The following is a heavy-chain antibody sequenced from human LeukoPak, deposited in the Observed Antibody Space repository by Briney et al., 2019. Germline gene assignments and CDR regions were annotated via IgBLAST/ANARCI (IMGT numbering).Heavy chain of an antibody. Sequence: GGSLRLSCAASGFTFSGYSMNWVRQAPGKGLEWVSSISSSSNYIYYADSVKGRFTISRDNAKNSLYLQMNSLRAEDTAVYYCARDRLGFGEFLYWGQGTLVTVSS. CDR2: ISSSSNYI. V-gene: IGHV3-21*01. CDR1: GFTFSGYS. CDR3: ARDRLGFGEFLY. D-gene: IGHD3-10*01. J-gene: IGHJ4*02.